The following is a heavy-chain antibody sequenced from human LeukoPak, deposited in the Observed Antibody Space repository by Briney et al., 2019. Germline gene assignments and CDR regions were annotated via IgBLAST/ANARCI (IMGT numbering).Heavy chain of an antibody. D-gene: IGHD6-6*01. CDR1: GFTFSSYG. CDR3: AIVVAARQGTIDP. V-gene: IGHV3-30*03. CDR2: ISYDGSNK. J-gene: IGHJ5*02. Sequence: SGGSLRLSCAASGFTFSSYGMLWVRQAPGKGLEWVAVISYDGSNKYYADSVKGRFTISRDNPKNTLYLQMNSLRAEDTAVYYCAIVVAARQGTIDPWGQGTLVTISS.